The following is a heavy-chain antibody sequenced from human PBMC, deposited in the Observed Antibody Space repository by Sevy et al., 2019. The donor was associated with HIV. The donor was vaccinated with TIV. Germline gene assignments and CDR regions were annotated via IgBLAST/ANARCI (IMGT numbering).Heavy chain of an antibody. CDR3: ARDLTYYDFWSGPPPFDY. V-gene: IGHV3-30-3*01. CDR1: GFTFSDYA. J-gene: IGHJ4*02. CDR2: ISNDGSNK. D-gene: IGHD3-3*01. Sequence: GGSLRLSCAASGFTFSDYAMHWVRQAPGKGLEWVSIISNDGSNKYYADSVKGRFTISRDNSKNTLYLQMNSLRPEDTAVYYCARDLTYYDFWSGPPPFDYWGQGTLVTVSS.